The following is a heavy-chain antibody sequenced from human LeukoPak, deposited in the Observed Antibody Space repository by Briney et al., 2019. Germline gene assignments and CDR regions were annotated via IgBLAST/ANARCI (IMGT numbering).Heavy chain of an antibody. D-gene: IGHD5-12*01. CDR2: INGGGGST. V-gene: IGHV3-23*01. Sequence: GGSLRLSCVASGFTFSSYAMSWVRQAPGKGLEWVSSINGGGGSTYYADSVKGRFTVSRDNSKNTLYLQMKSLRAEDTAVYYCAKGGGYEAQYYYYYLDVWGKGTTVTISS. J-gene: IGHJ6*03. CDR3: AKGGGYEAQYYYYYLDV. CDR1: GFTFSSYA.